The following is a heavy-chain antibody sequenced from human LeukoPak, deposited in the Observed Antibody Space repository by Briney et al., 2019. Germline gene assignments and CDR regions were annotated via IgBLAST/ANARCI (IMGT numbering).Heavy chain of an antibody. CDR2: ISSSSSTK. D-gene: IGHD5-18*01. CDR1: GFTFSSYS. CDR3: ARALRSYGEPVFDY. V-gene: IGHV3-48*04. J-gene: IGHJ4*02. Sequence: PGGSLRLSCAASGFTFSSYSMNWVRQAPGKGLEWVSYISSSSSTKYYADSVKGRLTISRDNAKNSLYLQMNSLRAEDTAVYYCARALRSYGEPVFDYWGQGTLVTVSS.